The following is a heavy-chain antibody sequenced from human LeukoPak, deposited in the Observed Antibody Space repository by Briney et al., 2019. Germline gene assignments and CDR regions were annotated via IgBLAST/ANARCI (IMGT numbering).Heavy chain of an antibody. V-gene: IGHV1-69*13. CDR3: ARAPHTIVVVPAAILEYYYYMDV. J-gene: IGHJ6*03. Sequence: SVKVSCKASGGTFSSYAISWVRQTPGQGLEWMGGIIPIFGTANYAQKFQGRVTITADESTSTAYMELSSLRSEDTAVYYCARAPHTIVVVPAAILEYYYYMDVWGKGTTVTVSS. D-gene: IGHD2-2*02. CDR1: GGTFSSYA. CDR2: IIPIFGTA.